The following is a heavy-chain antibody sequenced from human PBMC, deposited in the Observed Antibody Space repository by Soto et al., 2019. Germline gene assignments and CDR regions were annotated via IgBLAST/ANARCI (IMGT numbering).Heavy chain of an antibody. CDR3: ARSEGPTGQKYYYGMDV. CDR2: INPSGGST. V-gene: IGHV1-46*01. D-gene: IGHD4-4*01. J-gene: IGHJ6*02. Sequence: ASVKVSCKASGYTFTSYYMHWVRQAPGQGLEWMGIINPSGGSTSYAQKFQGRVTMTRDTSTSTVYMELSSLRSEDTAVYYCARSEGPTGQKYYYGMDVWGQGTTVTVSS. CDR1: GYTFTSYY.